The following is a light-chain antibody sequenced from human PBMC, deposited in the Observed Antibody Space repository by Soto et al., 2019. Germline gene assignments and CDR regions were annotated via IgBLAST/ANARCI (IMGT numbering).Light chain of an antibody. CDR1: SSDVGSYNL. V-gene: IGLV2-23*02. J-gene: IGLJ2*01. CDR2: ETT. CDR3: CSYAGSRAFV. Sequence: QSALAQPASVSGSPGQSITISCTGTSSDVGSYNLVSWYQQHPGKAPKLMIYETTKRPSGVFNRFSGSKSGNTASLTISGLPAEDEAHYYCCSYAGSRAFVFGGGTKVTVL.